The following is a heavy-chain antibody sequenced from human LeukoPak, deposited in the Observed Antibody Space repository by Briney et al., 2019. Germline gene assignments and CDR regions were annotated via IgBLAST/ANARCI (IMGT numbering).Heavy chain of an antibody. Sequence: KPSETLSLTCAVYGGSFSGYYWSWIRQPPGKGLEWIGEINRSGSTNYNPSLKSRVTISVDTSKNQFSLKLSSVTAADTAVYYCASKDIVVVVAATGAFDIWGQGTMVTVSS. CDR3: ASKDIVVVVAATGAFDI. D-gene: IGHD2-15*01. J-gene: IGHJ3*02. CDR1: GGSFSGYY. CDR2: INRSGST. V-gene: IGHV4-34*01.